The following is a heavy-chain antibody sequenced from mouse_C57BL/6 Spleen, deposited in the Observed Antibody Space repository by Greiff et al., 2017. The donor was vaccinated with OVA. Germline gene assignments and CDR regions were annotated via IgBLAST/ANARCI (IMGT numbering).Heavy chain of an antibody. CDR2: IDPSDSYT. V-gene: IGHV1-69*01. CDR1: GYTFTSYW. CDR3: ARRGSSYPYAMDY. J-gene: IGHJ4*01. Sequence: QVQLQQPGAELVMPGASVKLSCKASGYTFTSYWMHWVKQRPGQGLEWIGEIDPSDSYTNYNQKFKGKSTLTVDKSSSTAYMQLSSLTSEDSAVYYCARRGSSYPYAMDYWGQGTSVTVSS. D-gene: IGHD1-1*01.